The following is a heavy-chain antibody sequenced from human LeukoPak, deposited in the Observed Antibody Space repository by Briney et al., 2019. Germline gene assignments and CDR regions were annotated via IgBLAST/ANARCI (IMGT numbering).Heavy chain of an antibody. CDR3: ARGGAMIVVVRAFDY. J-gene: IGHJ4*02. Sequence: GGSLRLSCAASGFTLSSYAMTWVRQAPGKGLEWVAVISYDGSNKYYADSVKGRFTISRDNSKNTLYLQMNSLRAEDTAVYYCARGGAMIVVVRAFDYWGQGTLVTVSS. CDR1: GFTLSSYA. D-gene: IGHD3-22*01. V-gene: IGHV3-30*04. CDR2: ISYDGSNK.